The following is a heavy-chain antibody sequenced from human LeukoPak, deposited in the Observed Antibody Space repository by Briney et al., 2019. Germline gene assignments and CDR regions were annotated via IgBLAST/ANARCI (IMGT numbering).Heavy chain of an antibody. D-gene: IGHD2-15*01. Sequence: GGSLRLSCAASGFTFSSYGMHWVRQAPGKGLEWVAFIRYDGSNKYYADSVKGRFTISRDNSKNTLYLQMNSLRVEDTAVYYCAKDFDIVVVVAADWYFDLWGRGTLVTVSS. CDR3: AKDFDIVVVVAADWYFDL. J-gene: IGHJ2*01. V-gene: IGHV3-30*02. CDR2: IRYDGSNK. CDR1: GFTFSSYG.